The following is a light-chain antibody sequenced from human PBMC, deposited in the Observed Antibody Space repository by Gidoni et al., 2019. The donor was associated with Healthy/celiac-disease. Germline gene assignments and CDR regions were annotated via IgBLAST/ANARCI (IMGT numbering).Light chain of an antibody. CDR2: DAS. V-gene: IGKV3-11*01. CDR1: QSVSSY. J-gene: IGKJ4*01. CDR3: QQRSIWLT. Sequence: EIELTQSPATLSFSPGERATLSCRASQSVSSYLAWYQQKPGQAPRLLIYDASNRATGIPAWFSGSGSGTDFTLTISSLEPEDFAVYYCQQRSIWLTFGGGTKVEIK.